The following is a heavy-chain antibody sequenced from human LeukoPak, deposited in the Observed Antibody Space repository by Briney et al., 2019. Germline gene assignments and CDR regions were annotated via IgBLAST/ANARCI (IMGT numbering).Heavy chain of an antibody. CDR1: GFTFSSYE. CDR3: ARDSPRGSWYSYYYYGMDV. V-gene: IGHV3-48*03. Sequence: GGSLRLSCAASGFTFSSYEMNWVRQAPGKGLEWVSYISSSGSTIYYADSVEGRFTISRDNAKNSLYLQMNSLRAEDTAVYYCARDSPRGSWYSYYYYGMDVWGQGTTVTVSS. D-gene: IGHD6-13*01. CDR2: ISSSGSTI. J-gene: IGHJ6*02.